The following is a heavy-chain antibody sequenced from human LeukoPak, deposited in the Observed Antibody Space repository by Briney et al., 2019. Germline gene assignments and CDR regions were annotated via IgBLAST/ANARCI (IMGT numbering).Heavy chain of an antibody. CDR1: GFTFSSYA. D-gene: IGHD3-10*01. J-gene: IGHJ4*02. CDR3: AKLLDSGSYYKYDY. V-gene: IGHV3-23*01. CDR2: ISGGGSFT. Sequence: PGGSLRLSCAASGFTFSSYAMSWVRQAPVKGLEWVSTISGGGSFTYYADSVKGRFTISRDNSMKTLYLQMNSLRAEDTAVYYCAKLLDSGSYYKYDYWGQGILVTASS.